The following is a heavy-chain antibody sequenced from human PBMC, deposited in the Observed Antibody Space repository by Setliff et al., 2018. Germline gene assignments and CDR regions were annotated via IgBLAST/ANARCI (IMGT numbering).Heavy chain of an antibody. CDR2: ILSSGGT. J-gene: IGHJ4*02. V-gene: IGHV4-61*09. CDR1: GASISSGSHY. D-gene: IGHD6-13*01. CDR3: ARRADYSRSWSYYFDC. Sequence: SETLSLTCSVSGASISSGSHYWSWIRQPAGKGVEWIGHILSSGGTNYNPSRKNRFSISLDTSNNQYSLNLNSVTAADPAVYFCARRADYSRSWSYYFDCGGQGTLVTGSS.